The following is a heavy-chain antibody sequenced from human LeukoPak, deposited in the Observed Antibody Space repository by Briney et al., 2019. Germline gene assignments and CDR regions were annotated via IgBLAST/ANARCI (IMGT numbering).Heavy chain of an antibody. J-gene: IGHJ6*03. Sequence: GASVKVSCKASGYTFTGYYMHWVRQAPGQGLEWMGWINPNSGGTNYAQKFQGRVTMTRDTSISTAYMELSRLRSDDTAVYYCARDRSGSYYYYYMDVWGKGTTVTVSS. CDR2: INPNSGGT. CDR1: GYTFTGYY. D-gene: IGHD1-26*01. V-gene: IGHV1-2*02. CDR3: ARDRSGSYYYYYMDV.